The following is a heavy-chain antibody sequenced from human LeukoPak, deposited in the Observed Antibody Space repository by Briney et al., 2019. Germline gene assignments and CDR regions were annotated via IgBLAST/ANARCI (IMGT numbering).Heavy chain of an antibody. D-gene: IGHD2-21*02. V-gene: IGHV3-23*01. Sequence: GRSLRLSCAASGFTFSTYVMNWVRQAPGKGLEWVSTIGGVGDTYYADSVKGRFTISRDNSKNTVSLQMNSLRAEDTALYYCEKDTTAMWFDLWGQGTLVTVSS. CDR1: GFTFSTYV. J-gene: IGHJ5*02. CDR2: IGGVGDT. CDR3: EKDTTAMWFDL.